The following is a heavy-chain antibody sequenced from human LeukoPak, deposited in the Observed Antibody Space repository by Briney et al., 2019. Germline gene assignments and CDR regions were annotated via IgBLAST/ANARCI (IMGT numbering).Heavy chain of an antibody. CDR2: ISYDGGNK. J-gene: IGHJ4*02. D-gene: IGHD6-6*01. V-gene: IGHV3-30*01. Sequence: GPSLRLSCAPAAFTFSSYAIHSVRQPPGKRLDSVAFISYDGGNKYYAYSVKGRFTISRDNSKKTLYLKMNSLGAEDTAVYYCARDRSIAAGGAFDYWGQGTLVTVSS. CDR1: AFTFSSYA. CDR3: ARDRSIAAGGAFDY.